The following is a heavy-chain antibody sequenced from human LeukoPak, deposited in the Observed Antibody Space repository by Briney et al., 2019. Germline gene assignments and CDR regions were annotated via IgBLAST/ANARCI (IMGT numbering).Heavy chain of an antibody. V-gene: IGHV1-46*01. D-gene: IGHD5-12*01. CDR3: ARSSSGYDYPFDY. Sequence: ASVKVSCKASGYTFTSYYMHWVRQAPGQGLEWMGIINPSGGSTSYAQKFQGRVTRTRDTSTSTAYMELSRLGSDDTAVYYCARSSSGYDYPFDYWGQGTLVTVSS. CDR1: GYTFTSYY. CDR2: INPSGGST. J-gene: IGHJ4*02.